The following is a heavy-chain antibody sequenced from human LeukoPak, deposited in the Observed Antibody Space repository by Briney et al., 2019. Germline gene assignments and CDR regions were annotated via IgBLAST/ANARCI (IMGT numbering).Heavy chain of an antibody. Sequence: GASVKVSCKASGYTFTGYYMHWVRQAPGQGLEWMGWINPNSGGTNYAQKFQGRVTMTRDTSISTAYMELSRPRSDDTAVYYCARDPERGSSYGNWGQGTLVTVST. CDR1: GYTFTGYY. D-gene: IGHD5-18*01. CDR3: ARDPERGSSYGN. V-gene: IGHV1-2*02. CDR2: INPNSGGT. J-gene: IGHJ4*02.